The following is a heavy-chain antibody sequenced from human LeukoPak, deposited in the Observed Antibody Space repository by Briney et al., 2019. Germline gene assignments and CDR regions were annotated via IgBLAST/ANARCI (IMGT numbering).Heavy chain of an antibody. J-gene: IGHJ3*02. D-gene: IGHD1-26*01. CDR2: IYSGGST. CDR3: AKDRYSGSYYGLASDI. CDR1: GFTVSSNY. V-gene: IGHV3-53*01. Sequence: GGSLRLSCAASGFTVSSNYMSWVRQAPGKGLEWVSVIYSGGSTYYADSVKGRFTISRDNSKNTLYLQVNSPRAEDTAVYYCAKDRYSGSYYGLASDIWGQGTMVTVSS.